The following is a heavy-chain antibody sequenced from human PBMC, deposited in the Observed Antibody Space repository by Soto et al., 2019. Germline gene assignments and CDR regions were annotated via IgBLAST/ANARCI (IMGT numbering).Heavy chain of an antibody. D-gene: IGHD3-3*01. CDR3: PRGGGVGVAGSAAFDM. CDR2: INPATGAA. CDR1: GYPVTAYY. V-gene: IGHV1-2*02. J-gene: IGHJ3*02. Sequence: QLHLVQSGAVVKKPGASVTVSCSASGYPVTAYYMHWVRQAPGRGLEWMGGINPATGAAKYTQTFRGGVTLPRDPSPGTVSMERGGLTSGAPAGFSGPRGGGVGVAGSAAFDMWGQGTLVTVSS.